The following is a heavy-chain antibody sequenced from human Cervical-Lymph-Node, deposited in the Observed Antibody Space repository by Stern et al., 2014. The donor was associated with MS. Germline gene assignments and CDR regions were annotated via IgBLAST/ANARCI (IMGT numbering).Heavy chain of an antibody. CDR1: GGSISSSSYH. CDR3: ARRQYASSPYDY. CDR2: IYYTGTT. J-gene: IGHJ4*02. V-gene: IGHV4-39*01. Sequence: VQLVESGPGLVKPSETLSLTCTVSGGSISSSSYHWDWVRQAPGMGLQWIGTIYYTGTTSYYPSLSSRVTISEARSKHQSPLKLPSVTAADTALYYCARRQYASSPYDYWGQGTLVTVSS. D-gene: IGHD2-2*01.